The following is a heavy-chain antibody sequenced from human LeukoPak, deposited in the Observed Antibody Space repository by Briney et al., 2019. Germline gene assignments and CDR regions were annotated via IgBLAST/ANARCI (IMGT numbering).Heavy chain of an antibody. CDR2: INNDGEKT. Sequence: GGSLRLSCVVSGFTFSTYWMHWVRQAPGKGLVWVSRINNDGEKTTYADSVKGRFTISRDNAKNTLYLQMNSLRAEDTAVYYCARRVGYCSGGSCYRSLDYWGQGTLVTVSS. CDR1: GFTFSTYW. D-gene: IGHD2-15*01. CDR3: ARRVGYCSGGSCYRSLDY. V-gene: IGHV3-74*01. J-gene: IGHJ4*02.